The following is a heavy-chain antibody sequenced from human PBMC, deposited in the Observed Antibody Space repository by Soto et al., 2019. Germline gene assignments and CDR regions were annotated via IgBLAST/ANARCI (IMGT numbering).Heavy chain of an antibody. CDR2: IYSGGST. CDR3: ASDGDKRTYAFDI. J-gene: IGHJ3*02. CDR1: GFTVSSNY. V-gene: IGHV3-66*01. Sequence: PGGSLRLSCAASGFTVSSNYMSWVRQAPGKGLEWVSVIYSGGSTYYADSVKGRFTISRDNSKNTLYLQMNSLRAEDTAVYYCASDGDKRTYAFDIWGQGTMVTVSS.